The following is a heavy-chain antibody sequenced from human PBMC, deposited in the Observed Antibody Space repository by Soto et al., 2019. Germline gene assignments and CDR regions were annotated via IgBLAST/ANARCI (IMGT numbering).Heavy chain of an antibody. CDR3: ASRNYYESSGYYYWYYFDF. CDR1: GFTFTNHA. D-gene: IGHD3-22*01. CDR2: ISGSGDST. V-gene: IGHV3-23*01. Sequence: EVQLLESGGGFGQPGGSLRLSCAASGFTFTNHAMSWVRQAPGKGLEWVSAISGSGDSTYYAESVKGRFIISRDNSKNTLYLQMNSLGAEDTAVYYCASRNYYESSGYYYWYYFDFWGQGTLVTVSS. J-gene: IGHJ4*02.